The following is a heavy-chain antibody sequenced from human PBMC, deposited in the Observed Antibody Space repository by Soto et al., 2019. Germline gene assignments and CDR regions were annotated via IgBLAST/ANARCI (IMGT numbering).Heavy chain of an antibody. CDR3: ARSIRGPRKFNGMDV. CDR2: IERDDDDK. J-gene: IGHJ6*02. D-gene: IGHD1-20*01. Sequence: GSGPTLVNPTETLTLTCTFSGFSITSPGMSVSWIRQPPGRALEWLALIERDDDDKYYSTSLKTRLTISKDTRKNQVVLTMANMDPADTATYYCARSIRGPRKFNGMDVWGQGTTVTVSS. V-gene: IGHV2-70*13. CDR1: GFSITSPGMS.